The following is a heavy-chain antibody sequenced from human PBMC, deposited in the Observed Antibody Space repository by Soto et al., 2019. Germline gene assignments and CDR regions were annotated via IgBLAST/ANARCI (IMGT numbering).Heavy chain of an antibody. J-gene: IGHJ4*02. Sequence: QVQLVESGGGVVQPGRSLILSCAASAFTFNFYSMHWVRQAPGKGLEWVAVISFDESKEFYADSVKGRFNISRDNSNNTLYLQMNSLRAENTAVDYCARGSDFYFGSGNLDYWGQGSRVTVPS. CDR2: ISFDESKE. CDR1: AFTFNFYS. D-gene: IGHD3-10*01. CDR3: ARGSDFYFGSGNLDY. V-gene: IGHV3-30-3*01.